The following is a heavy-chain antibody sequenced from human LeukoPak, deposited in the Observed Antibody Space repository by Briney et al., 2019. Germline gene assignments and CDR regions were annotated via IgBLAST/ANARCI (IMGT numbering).Heavy chain of an antibody. D-gene: IGHD3-3*01. Sequence: GGSLRLSCSASGFTFYKSAMTWVRQAPGTGLEWVSAISGRGDFTYYADSVKGRFTISRDNSRNILYLGMSSLRADDTAVYYCARREAEESGPIDYWGQGTLVTVSS. J-gene: IGHJ4*02. CDR1: GFTFYKSA. CDR3: ARREAEESGPIDY. V-gene: IGHV3-23*01. CDR2: ISGRGDFT.